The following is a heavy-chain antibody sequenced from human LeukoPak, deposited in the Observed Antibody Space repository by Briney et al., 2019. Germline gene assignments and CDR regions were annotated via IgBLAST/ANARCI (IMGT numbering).Heavy chain of an antibody. D-gene: IGHD3-22*01. CDR2: IKRDGSEK. Sequence: GGSLRLSCAASGFTFSSYAMGWVRQAPGKGLEWVANIKRDGSEKYYVESVKGRFTISRDNAKNSLYLQMSSLRAEDTAVYYCARAGVIYKYYYDSSGYFDYWGQGTLVTVSS. CDR1: GFTFSSYA. CDR3: ARAGVIYKYYYDSSGYFDY. J-gene: IGHJ4*02. V-gene: IGHV3-7*01.